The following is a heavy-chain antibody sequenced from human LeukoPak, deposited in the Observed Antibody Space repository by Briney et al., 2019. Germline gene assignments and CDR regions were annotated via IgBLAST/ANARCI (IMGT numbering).Heavy chain of an antibody. J-gene: IGHJ4*02. CDR1: GYTFTSYG. V-gene: IGHV1-18*01. D-gene: IGHD3-22*01. Sequence: GASVKVSCKASGYTFTSYGISWVRQAPGQGLEWMGWISAYNGNTIYAQKLQGRVTMTRDMSTSTVYMELSSLRSEDTAVYYCASTSYDSSGYYVWGQGTLVTVSS. CDR3: ASTSYDSSGYYV. CDR2: ISAYNGNT.